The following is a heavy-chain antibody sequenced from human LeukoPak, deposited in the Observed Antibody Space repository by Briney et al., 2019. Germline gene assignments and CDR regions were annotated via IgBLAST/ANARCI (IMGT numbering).Heavy chain of an antibody. CDR1: GGSVSGYY. Sequence: SETLSLTCTVSGGSVSGYYWSWIRQPPGKGLEWIAYIYYSGSTNYNPSLKSRVTISVDTSKNQFSLRLSSVTAADTAVYYCARRARWAQDFDYWGQGTLVTVSS. CDR2: IYYSGST. D-gene: IGHD5-24*01. CDR3: ARRARWAQDFDY. V-gene: IGHV4-59*08. J-gene: IGHJ4*02.